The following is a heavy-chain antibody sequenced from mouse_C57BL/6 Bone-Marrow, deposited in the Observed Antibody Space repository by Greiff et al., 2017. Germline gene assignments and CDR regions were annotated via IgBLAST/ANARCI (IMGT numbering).Heavy chain of an antibody. CDR2: IYPGDGDT. V-gene: IGHV1-82*01. D-gene: IGHD4-1*01. J-gene: IGHJ3*01. CDR3: AKLGPWFAY. CDR1: GYAFSSSW. Sequence: QVQLQQSGPELVKPGASVKISCKASGYAFSSSWMNWVKQSPGKGLEWIGRIYPGDGDTNYNGKFKGKATLTADKSSSTAYMQLSSLTSEDSAVYFCAKLGPWFAYWGQGTLVTVSA.